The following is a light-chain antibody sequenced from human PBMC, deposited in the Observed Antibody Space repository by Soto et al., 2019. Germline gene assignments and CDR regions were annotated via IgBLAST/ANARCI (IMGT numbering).Light chain of an antibody. CDR3: QQRSNSWT. CDR1: QSVSSY. CDR2: DAS. Sequence: EIVMTQSPATLSVSPGERATLSCRASQSVSSYLAWYQQKPGQAPRLLIYDASNRATGIPARFSGSGSGTDFTLTISSLEPEDFAVYYCQQRSNSWTFGQGTKVDIK. V-gene: IGKV3-11*01. J-gene: IGKJ1*01.